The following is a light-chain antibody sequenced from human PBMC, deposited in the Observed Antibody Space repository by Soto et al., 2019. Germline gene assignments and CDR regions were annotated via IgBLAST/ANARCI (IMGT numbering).Light chain of an antibody. CDR2: AAS. Sequence: DIQMTQSPSSVSASVGDRVTITCRASPGISSWLDWYQQKPGKAPKLLIYAASSFQSGVPSRFSDSRSRTDFTLTISSLQPEDFATYYCQQANSFPPTFGGGTKVEIK. V-gene: IGKV1-12*01. CDR3: QQANSFPPT. J-gene: IGKJ4*01. CDR1: PGISSW.